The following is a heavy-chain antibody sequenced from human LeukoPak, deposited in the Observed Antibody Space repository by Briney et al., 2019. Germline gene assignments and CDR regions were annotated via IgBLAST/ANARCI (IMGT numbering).Heavy chain of an antibody. CDR2: IYGGGST. CDR1: GITVSSNY. CDR3: TSHSGNYLKDAVDI. J-gene: IGHJ3*02. V-gene: IGHV3-66*02. D-gene: IGHD1-26*01. Sequence: PGGSLRLSCLPSGITVSSNYMSWVSQAPGKWLEWVSLIYGGGSTYYADSVKGRFTISRDNSKNTLHLQMNSLRAEDTAVYYCTSHSGNYLKDAVDIWGQGTMVTVSS.